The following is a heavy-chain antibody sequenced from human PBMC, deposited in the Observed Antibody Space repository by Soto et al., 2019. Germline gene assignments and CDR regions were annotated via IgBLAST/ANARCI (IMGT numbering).Heavy chain of an antibody. J-gene: IGHJ6*02. Sequence: SETLSLTCAVYGGSFSGYYWSWIRQPPGKGLEWIGEINHSGSTNYILSLKSRVTISVDTSKNQFSLKLRSVTAADTAVYYCATSSGSAYGLDVWGPGATVTVSS. CDR3: ATSSGSAYGLDV. D-gene: IGHD3-10*01. V-gene: IGHV4-34*01. CDR2: INHSGST. CDR1: GGSFSGYY.